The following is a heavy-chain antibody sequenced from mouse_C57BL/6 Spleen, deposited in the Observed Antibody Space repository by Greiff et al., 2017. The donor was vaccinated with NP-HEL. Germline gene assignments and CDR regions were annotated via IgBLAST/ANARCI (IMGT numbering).Heavy chain of an antibody. CDR1: GFTFSDYY. D-gene: IGHD2-4*01. Sequence: EVQRVESEGGLVQPGSSMKLSCTASGFTFSDYYMAWVRQVPEKGLEWVANINYDGSSTYYLDSLKSRFIISRDNAKNILYLQMSSLKSEDTATYYCAREGYDYDEGYYFDYWGQGTTLTVSS. CDR3: AREGYDYDEGYYFDY. J-gene: IGHJ2*01. CDR2: INYDGSST. V-gene: IGHV5-16*01.